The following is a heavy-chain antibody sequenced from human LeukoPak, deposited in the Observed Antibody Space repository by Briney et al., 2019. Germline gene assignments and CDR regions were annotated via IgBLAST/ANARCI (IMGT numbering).Heavy chain of an antibody. CDR2: IIPIFGTA. V-gene: IGHV1-69*13. D-gene: IGHD3-22*01. Sequence: SVKVSCKASGGTFISYAISWVRQAPGKGLEWMGGIIPIFGTANYAQKFQGRVTITADESTSTAYMELSSLRSEDTAVYYCARGGLKNYYDSSGYYFHWGQGTLVTVSS. CDR3: ARGGLKNYYDSSGYYFH. CDR1: GGTFISYA. J-gene: IGHJ4*02.